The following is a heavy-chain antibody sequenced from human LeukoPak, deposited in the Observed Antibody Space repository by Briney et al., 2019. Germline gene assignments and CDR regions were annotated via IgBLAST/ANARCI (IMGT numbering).Heavy chain of an antibody. J-gene: IGHJ3*01. Sequence: PSETLSLTCTVSGDSITGYYWSWIRQPPGKGLEWIGFVYYTGSTNYNPSLKSRLTISTDTSKNQISLTLSSVTAADTAVYYCARQRGSAGAFDLWGQGTMVTVSS. CDR3: ARQRGSAGAFDL. D-gene: IGHD3-10*01. V-gene: IGHV4-59*08. CDR2: VYYTGST. CDR1: GDSITGYY.